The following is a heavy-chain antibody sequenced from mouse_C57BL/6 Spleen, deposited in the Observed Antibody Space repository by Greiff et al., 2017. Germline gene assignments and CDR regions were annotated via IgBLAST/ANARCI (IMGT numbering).Heavy chain of an antibody. D-gene: IGHD2-12*01. J-gene: IGHJ4*01. CDR3: ARSTYDGYAMDY. Sequence: QVQLKQPGAELVRPGTSVKLSCKASGYTFTSYWMHWVKQRPGQGLEWIGVIDPSDSYTNYNQKFKGKATLTVDTSSSTAYMQLSSLTSEDSAVYYCARSTYDGYAMDYWGQGTSVTVSS. CDR2: IDPSDSYT. CDR1: GYTFTSYW. V-gene: IGHV1-59*01.